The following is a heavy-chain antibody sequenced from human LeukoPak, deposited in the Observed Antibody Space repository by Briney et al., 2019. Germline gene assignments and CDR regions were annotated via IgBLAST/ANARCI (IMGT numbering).Heavy chain of an antibody. J-gene: IGHJ4*02. Sequence: GGSLRLSCAASGFTFSSYAMSWVRQAPGKGLEWVSAISGSDAGTYYADSVKGRFTISRDNSKNTLYLQMNSLRAEDTAVYHCARGDAGIEAAGNVLNFLDYWGQGILVTVSS. CDR3: ARGDAGIEAAGNVLNFLDY. CDR1: GFTFSSYA. V-gene: IGHV3-23*01. CDR2: ISGSDAGT. D-gene: IGHD6-13*01.